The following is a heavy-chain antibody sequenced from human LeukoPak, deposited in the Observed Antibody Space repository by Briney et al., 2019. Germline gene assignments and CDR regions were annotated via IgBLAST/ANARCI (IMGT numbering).Heavy chain of an antibody. V-gene: IGHV4-59*01. CDR1: GGSISSYY. CDR2: IYYSGST. J-gene: IGHJ5*02. CDR3: ARISSGWYFSFDP. Sequence: SETLSLTCTVSGGSISSYYWSWIRQPLGKGLEWVGYIYYSGSTNYNPSLKSRVTISVDTSKNQFSLKLSSVTAADTAVYYCARISSGWYFSFDPWGQGTLVTVSS. D-gene: IGHD6-19*01.